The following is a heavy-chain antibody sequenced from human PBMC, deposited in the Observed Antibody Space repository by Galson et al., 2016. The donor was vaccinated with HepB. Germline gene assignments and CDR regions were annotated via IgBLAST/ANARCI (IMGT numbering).Heavy chain of an antibody. CDR2: ISYDGNKK. D-gene: IGHD3-10*01. V-gene: IGHV3-30-3*01. CDR1: GFTFSTYA. J-gene: IGHJ4*02. Sequence: SLRLSCAASGFTFSTYAMHWVRQAPGKGLEWVAVISYDGNKKYYADSVKGRFTISRDNSKNTLYLQMSSLRAEDTAVYYCARDEDDPSYTIDFWGQGTLVSVSS. CDR3: ARDEDDPSYTIDF.